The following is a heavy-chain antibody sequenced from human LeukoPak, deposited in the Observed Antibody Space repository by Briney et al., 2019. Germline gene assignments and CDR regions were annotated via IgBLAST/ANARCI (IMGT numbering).Heavy chain of an antibody. Sequence: PSETLSLTCTVSGGSISSGGYYWSWIRQHPGKGLEWIGYIYYSGSTYYNPSLKSRVTISVDTSKNQFSLKLSSVTAADTAVYYCARGWYDFPFDYWGQGTLVTVSS. CDR1: GGSISSGGYY. D-gene: IGHD3-3*01. V-gene: IGHV4-30-4*08. CDR2: IYYSGST. CDR3: ARGWYDFPFDY. J-gene: IGHJ4*02.